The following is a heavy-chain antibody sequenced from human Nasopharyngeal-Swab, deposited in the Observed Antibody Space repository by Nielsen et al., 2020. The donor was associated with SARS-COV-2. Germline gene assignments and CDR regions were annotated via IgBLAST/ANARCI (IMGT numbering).Heavy chain of an antibody. J-gene: IGHJ4*02. CDR1: GGSISSYY. CDR2: IYYSGST. V-gene: IGHV4-59*01. D-gene: IGHD6-6*01. CDR3: ARVKRIAARPWHFDY. Sequence: SETLSLTCTVSGGSISSYYWSWIRQPPGKGLEWIGYIYYSGSTNYNPSLKSRVTISVDTSKNQFSLKLSSVTAADTAVYYCARVKRIAARPWHFDYWGQGTLVTVSS.